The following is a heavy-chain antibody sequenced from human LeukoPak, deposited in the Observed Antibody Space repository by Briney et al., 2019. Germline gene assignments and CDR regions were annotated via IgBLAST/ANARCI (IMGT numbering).Heavy chain of an antibody. CDR1: GFTFSTYG. CDR2: IRYDGSNE. CDR3: ARDLPPAPWNGMDV. J-gene: IGHJ6*02. V-gene: IGHV3-30*02. Sequence: GGSLRLSCAASGFTFSTYGMHWVRQAPGKGLEWVSYIRYDGSNEYYADSVKGRFTISRDNSKNTLYLQMNSLRSEDTAVYYCARDLPPAPWNGMDVWGQGTTVTVSS. D-gene: IGHD2-2*01.